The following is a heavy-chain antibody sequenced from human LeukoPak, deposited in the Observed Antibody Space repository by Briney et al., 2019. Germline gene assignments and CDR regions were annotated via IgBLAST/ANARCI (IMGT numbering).Heavy chain of an antibody. J-gene: IGHJ4*02. V-gene: IGHV4-34*01. D-gene: IGHD2-21*01. CDR2: ISHTEGT. Sequence: SETLSLTCGVFGVSINDYYWSWIRQSPGKGLEWIGEISHTEGTRYNPSLESRVTMSVGTSENQLSLKLIFVTAADTAVYYCARIRCGHSSSLCYNHWGLGTLVTVSS. CDR3: ARIRCGHSSSLCYNH. CDR1: GVSINDYY.